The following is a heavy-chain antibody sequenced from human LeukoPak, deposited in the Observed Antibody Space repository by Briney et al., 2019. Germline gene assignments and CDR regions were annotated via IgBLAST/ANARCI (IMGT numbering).Heavy chain of an antibody. J-gene: IGHJ4*01. Sequence: GGSLSLSCAGSGLAVSIYSMRWARQAPGKGLEWVSSISGGGANIYYADSVKGRFSISRDSWNNTLQLQMNSLSAADTAVYYCAKSGGYHYDSRGYYWLGTFDSWGHGTLVSVSS. V-gene: IGHV3-23*01. D-gene: IGHD3-22*01. CDR2: ISGGGANI. CDR1: GLAVSIYS. CDR3: AKSGGYHYDSRGYYWLGTFDS.